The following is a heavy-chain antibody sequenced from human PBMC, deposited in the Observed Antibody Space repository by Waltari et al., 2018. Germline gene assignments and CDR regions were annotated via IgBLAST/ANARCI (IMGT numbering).Heavy chain of an antibody. CDR3: ARDPKGTTVIYDAFDL. J-gene: IGHJ3*01. CDR1: GGTFSSYE. V-gene: IGHV1-69*14. Sequence: QVHLVQSGAEVKKPGSSVRVSCKAAGGTFSSYEFNWVRQAPGQGLEWMGGIIPIFGTPIYAQKFQGRVTITADTSTTTAYMELSSLRFEDTAVYYCARDPKGTTVIYDAFDLWGQGTMVGVSS. D-gene: IGHD4-17*01. CDR2: IIPIFGTP.